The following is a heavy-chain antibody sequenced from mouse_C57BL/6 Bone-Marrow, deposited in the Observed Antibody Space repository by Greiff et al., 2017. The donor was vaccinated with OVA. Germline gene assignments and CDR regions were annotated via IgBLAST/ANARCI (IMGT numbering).Heavy chain of an antibody. Sequence: EVQLQQSGPELVKPGASVKMSCKASGYTFTDYNMHWVKQSHGKSLEWIGYINPNNGGTSYNQKFKGKATLTVNKSSSTAYMELRSLTSEDSAVYYCARDYYGSSYFYFDYWGQGTTLTVSS. CDR2: INPNNGGT. CDR3: ARDYYGSSYFYFDY. V-gene: IGHV1-22*01. J-gene: IGHJ2*01. D-gene: IGHD1-1*01. CDR1: GYTFTDYN.